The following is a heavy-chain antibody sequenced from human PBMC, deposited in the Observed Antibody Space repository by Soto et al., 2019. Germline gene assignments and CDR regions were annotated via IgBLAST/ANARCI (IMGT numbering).Heavy chain of an antibody. J-gene: IGHJ5*02. Sequence: SETLSLTCTVSGGSIRVQSYYWTWLRQTPGKGLEWVGSSYYSGTSYFNPALKGRVTISVDTSTNQFSLRLTSVTAADTAVYYCTRSDNWNDYYLDPWGQGTLVTVSS. V-gene: IGHV4-39*01. D-gene: IGHD1-20*01. CDR3: TRSDNWNDYYLDP. CDR2: SYYSGTS. CDR1: GGSIRVQSYY.